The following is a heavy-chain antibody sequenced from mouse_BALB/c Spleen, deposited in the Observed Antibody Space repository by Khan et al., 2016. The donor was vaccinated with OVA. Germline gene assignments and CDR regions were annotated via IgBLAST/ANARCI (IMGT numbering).Heavy chain of an antibody. J-gene: IGHJ4*01. V-gene: IGHV1S41*01. CDR2: IGPGSSNA. CDR3: ASENYYGGGCYAMDY. D-gene: IGHD1-1*01. Sequence: DLVKPGASVKLSCKASGYTFTSYWINWIKQRPGQGLEWIGRIGPGSSNAYYNDMFKGKATLTVDTSSNTAYIQLSSLSSEDSAVYFCASENYYGGGCYAMDYWGQGVSVTVSA. CDR1: GYTFTSYW.